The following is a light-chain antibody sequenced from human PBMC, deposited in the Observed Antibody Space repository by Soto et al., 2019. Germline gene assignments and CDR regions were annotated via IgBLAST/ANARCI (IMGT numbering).Light chain of an antibody. CDR1: QSLVHSDGNTY. CDR2: KAS. CDR3: TQGITFT. V-gene: IGKV2-30*02. Sequence: ILLTQSPLSLPVTLGQSASISCRSSQSLVHSDGNTYLNWFQQRPGQSPRRLIYKASNRDSGVPDRFSGSGSGSYFTLTICRVEADDVGVYYCTQGITFTFGQGTRVEI. J-gene: IGKJ1*01.